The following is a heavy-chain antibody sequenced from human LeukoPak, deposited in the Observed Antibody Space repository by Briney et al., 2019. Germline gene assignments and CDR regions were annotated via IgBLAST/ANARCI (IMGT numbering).Heavy chain of an antibody. D-gene: IGHD5-12*01. J-gene: IGHJ4*02. CDR1: GFTFSSYA. Sequence: PGGSLRLSCAASGFTFSSYAMHWVRQAPGKGLEWVAVISYDGSNKYYADSVKGRFTISRDNSKNTLYLQMNSLRAEGTAVYYCARDGQYGGYAPDYWGQGTLVTVSS. V-gene: IGHV3-30*04. CDR2: ISYDGSNK. CDR3: ARDGQYGGYAPDY.